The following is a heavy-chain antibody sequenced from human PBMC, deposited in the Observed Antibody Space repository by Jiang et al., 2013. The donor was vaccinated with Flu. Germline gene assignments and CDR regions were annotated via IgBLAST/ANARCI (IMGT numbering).Heavy chain of an antibody. CDR3: ASTLLYCSSTSCYDYYYGMDV. J-gene: IGHJ6*02. CDR2: INAGNGNT. V-gene: IGHV1-3*01. Sequence: KKPGASVKVSCKASGYTFTSYAMHWVRQAPGQRLEWMGWINAGNGNTKYSQKFQGRVTITRDTSASTAYMELSSLRSEDTAVYYCASTLLYCSSTSCYDYYYGMDVWGQGTTVTVSS. CDR1: GYTFTSYA. D-gene: IGHD2-2*01.